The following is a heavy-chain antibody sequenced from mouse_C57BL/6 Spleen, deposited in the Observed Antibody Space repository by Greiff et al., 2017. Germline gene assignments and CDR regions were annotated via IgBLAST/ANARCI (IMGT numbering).Heavy chain of an antibody. CDR3: ARGPYYYGSSLYAMDY. J-gene: IGHJ4*01. V-gene: IGHV2-2*01. CDR2: IWSGGST. CDR1: GFSLTSYG. D-gene: IGHD1-1*01. Sequence: VQLVESGPGLVQPSQSLSITCTVSGFSLTSYGVHWVRQSPGKGLEWLGVIWSGGSTDYNAAFISRLSISKDNSKSQVFFKMNSLQADDTAIYYCARGPYYYGSSLYAMDYWGQGTSVTVSS.